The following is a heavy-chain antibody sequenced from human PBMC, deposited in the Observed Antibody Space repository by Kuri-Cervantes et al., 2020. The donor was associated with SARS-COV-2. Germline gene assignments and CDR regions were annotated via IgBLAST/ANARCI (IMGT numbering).Heavy chain of an antibody. V-gene: IGHV1-24*01. J-gene: IGHJ4*02. D-gene: IGHD2-15*01. CDR2: FDPEDGET. CDR3: ATSIVVVVAAPFDY. Sequence: ASVKVSCKVSGYTLTELSMHWVRQAPGKGLEWMGGFDPEDGETIYAQKFRGRVTMTEDTSTDTAYMELSSLRSEDTAVYYCATSIVVVVAAPFDYWGQGTLVTVSS. CDR1: GYTLTELS.